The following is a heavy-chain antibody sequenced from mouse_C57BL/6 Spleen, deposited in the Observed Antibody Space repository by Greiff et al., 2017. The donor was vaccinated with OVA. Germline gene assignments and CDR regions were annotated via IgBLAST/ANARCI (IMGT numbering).Heavy chain of an antibody. Sequence: VQLQQSGAELVRPGASVKLSCTASGFNIKDYYMHWVKQRPEQGLEWIGRIDPEDGDTEYAAKFQGKATMTADTSSNTAYLQLSSLTSEDTAVYYCTPTVYAMDDWGQGTSVTVAS. CDR2: IDPEDGDT. CDR3: TPTVYAMDD. V-gene: IGHV14-1*01. CDR1: GFNIKDYY. J-gene: IGHJ4*01. D-gene: IGHD1-1*01.